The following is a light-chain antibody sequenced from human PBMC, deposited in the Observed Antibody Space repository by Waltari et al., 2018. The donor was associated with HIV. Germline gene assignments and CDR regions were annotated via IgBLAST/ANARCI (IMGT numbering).Light chain of an antibody. Sequence: DIQMTQSPSSLSASVGDRVTITCRASQHIKTNLNWYQQKPGKAPKVLIYGASNLKRGVPSMFSGSGSGTDFTLSISSLQPEDSATYYCQQGGGMPYTFGQGTMVEIK. J-gene: IGKJ2*01. CDR1: QHIKTN. CDR2: GAS. CDR3: QQGGGMPYT. V-gene: IGKV1-39*01.